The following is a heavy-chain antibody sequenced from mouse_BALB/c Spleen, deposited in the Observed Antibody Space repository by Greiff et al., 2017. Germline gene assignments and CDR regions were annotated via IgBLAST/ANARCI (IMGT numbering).Heavy chain of an antibody. J-gene: IGHJ4*01. V-gene: IGHV3-8*02. CDR2: ISYSGST. Sequence: EVKLLESGPSLVKPSQTLSLTCSVTGDSITSGYWNWIRKFPGHKLEYMGYISYSGSTYYNPSLKSRISITRDTSKNQYYLQLNSVTTEDTATYYCTRSPYCGSHAMDYWGQGTSVTVSA. D-gene: IGHD1-2*01. CDR1: GDSITSGY. CDR3: TRSPYCGSHAMDY.